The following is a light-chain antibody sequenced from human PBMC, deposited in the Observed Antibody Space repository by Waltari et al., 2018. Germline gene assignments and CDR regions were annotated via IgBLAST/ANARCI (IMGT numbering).Light chain of an antibody. V-gene: IGKV3-20*01. CDR1: QSVSRT. Sequence: EIVLTQSPGTLSLSPGERATLSCRASQSVSRTLAWYQQKPGQPPRLPIYDASTRATGIPDRFSGSGSGTDFSLTISRLEPEDFAVYYCQKYGTLPATFGQGTKVEIK. J-gene: IGKJ1*01. CDR3: QKYGTLPAT. CDR2: DAS.